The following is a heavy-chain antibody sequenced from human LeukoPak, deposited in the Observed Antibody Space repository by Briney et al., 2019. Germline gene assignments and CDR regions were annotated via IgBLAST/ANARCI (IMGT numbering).Heavy chain of an antibody. J-gene: IGHJ6*02. Sequence: PSETLSLTCAVYGGSFSGYYWSWIRQPPGKGLEWIGEINHSGSTNYNPSLKSRVTISVDTSKNQFSLKLSSVTAADTAVYYCARDRVVAATLYYYGMDVWGQGTTVTVSS. D-gene: IGHD2-15*01. CDR1: GGSFSGYY. CDR2: INHSGST. V-gene: IGHV4-34*01. CDR3: ARDRVVAATLYYYGMDV.